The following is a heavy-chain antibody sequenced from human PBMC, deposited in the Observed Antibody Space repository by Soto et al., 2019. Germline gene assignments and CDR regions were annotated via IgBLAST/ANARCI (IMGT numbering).Heavy chain of an antibody. CDR2: IDPSDSYT. J-gene: IGHJ6*02. CDR1: GYSFTSYW. D-gene: IGHD6-19*01. Sequence: GESLKISCKGSGYSFTSYWISWVRQMPGKGLEWMGRIDPSDSYTNYSPSFQGHVTISADKSISTAYLQWSSLKASDTAMYYCARGVAVAGTDYYYGMDAWGQGTTVTVSS. V-gene: IGHV5-10-1*01. CDR3: ARGVAVAGTDYYYGMDA.